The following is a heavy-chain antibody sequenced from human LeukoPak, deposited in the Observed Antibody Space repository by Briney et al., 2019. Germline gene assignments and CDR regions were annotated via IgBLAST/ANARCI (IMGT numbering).Heavy chain of an antibody. D-gene: IGHD6-19*01. CDR3: AKSYSSGWYDFDY. CDR1: GLTFSSYA. Sequence: PGGSLRLSCAASGLTFSSYAMSWVRQAPGKGLECVSAISTSGGVTYYADSVRGRFTISRDNSKNTLYLQMNSLRAEDTALYYCAKSYSSGWYDFDYWGQGTLVTVSS. CDR2: ISTSGGVT. J-gene: IGHJ4*02. V-gene: IGHV3-23*01.